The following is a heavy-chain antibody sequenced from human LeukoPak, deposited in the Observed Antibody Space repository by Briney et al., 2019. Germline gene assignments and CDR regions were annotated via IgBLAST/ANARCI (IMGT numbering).Heavy chain of an antibody. CDR3: ARDSKERGSDY. D-gene: IGHD2-15*01. V-gene: IGHV3-7*01. CDR2: IKQDGGEK. CDR1: GFTFSSYW. J-gene: IGHJ4*02. Sequence: PGGSLRLSCAASGFTFSSYWMSWVRQAPGKGLEWVANIKQDGGEKYYVESVKGRFTISRDNSKNTLYLQMNSLSAEDTAVYYCARDSKERGSDYWGQGGLVTVSS.